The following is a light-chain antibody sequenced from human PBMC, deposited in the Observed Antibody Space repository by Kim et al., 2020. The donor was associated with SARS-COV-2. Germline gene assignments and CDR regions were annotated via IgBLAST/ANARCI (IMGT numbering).Light chain of an antibody. V-gene: IGKV1-17*03. CDR3: LQHHTYPFT. CDR2: ASS. Sequence: ASVGDRVTITCRASQDINNYLSWFQYKPGKVPKRLIYASSSLQGGVPSRLSGSHSGTEFTLTISGLQPEDFATYYCLQHHTYPFTFGQGTKVDIK. CDR1: QDINNY. J-gene: IGKJ2*01.